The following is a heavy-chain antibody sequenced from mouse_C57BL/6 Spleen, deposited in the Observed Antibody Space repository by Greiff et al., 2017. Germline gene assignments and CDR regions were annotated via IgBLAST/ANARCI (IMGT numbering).Heavy chain of an antibody. CDR3: ARRGYDGYRYYAMDY. D-gene: IGHD2-3*01. CDR1: GYTFTSYW. V-gene: IGHV1-64*01. Sequence: QVQLQQPGAELVKPGASVKLSCKASGYTFTSYWMHWVKQRPGQGLEWIGMIHPNSGSTNYNEKFKSKATLTVDKSSSTAYMQLSSLTSEDSAVYYCARRGYDGYRYYAMDYWGQGTSVTVSS. CDR2: IHPNSGST. J-gene: IGHJ4*01.